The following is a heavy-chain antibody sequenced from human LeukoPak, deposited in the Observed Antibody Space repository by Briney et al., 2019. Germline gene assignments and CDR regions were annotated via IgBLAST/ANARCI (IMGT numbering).Heavy chain of an antibody. CDR1: GFTFSSYV. J-gene: IGHJ6*02. CDR2: IGGSGDNT. V-gene: IGHV3-23*01. D-gene: IGHD3-22*01. CDR3: AKVHYYDSSGYYYYYYGMDV. Sequence: GGSLRLSCAASGFTFSSYVMNWVRQAPGKGPEWVSAIGGSGDNTYYADSVKGRFTISRDNSKNTLYLQMNSLRAEDTAVYYCAKVHYYDSSGYYYYYYGMDVRGQGTTVTVSS.